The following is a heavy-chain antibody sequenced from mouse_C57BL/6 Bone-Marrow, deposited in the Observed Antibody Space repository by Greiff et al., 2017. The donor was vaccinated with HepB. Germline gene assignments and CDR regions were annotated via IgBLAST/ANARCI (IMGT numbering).Heavy chain of an antibody. CDR3: ARDGSSYVRYAMDY. D-gene: IGHD1-1*01. Sequence: QVQLQQPGAELVMPGASVKLSCKASGYTFTSYWMHWVKQRPGQGLEWIGEIDPSDSYTNYNQKIKGKSTLTVDKSSSTAYMQLSSLTSEDSAVYYCARDGSSYVRYAMDYWGQGTSVTVSS. J-gene: IGHJ4*01. CDR2: IDPSDSYT. CDR1: GYTFTSYW. V-gene: IGHV1-69*01.